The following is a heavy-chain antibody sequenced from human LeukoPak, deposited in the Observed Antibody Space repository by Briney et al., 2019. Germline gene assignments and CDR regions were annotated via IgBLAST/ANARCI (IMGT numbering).Heavy chain of an antibody. CDR1: GFTFSSYA. V-gene: IGHV3-23*01. CDR3: ARGTYGSGSYYTD. Sequence: GGSLRLSCAASGFTFSSYAMSWVRQAPGKGLEWVSAISGSGGSTYYADSVKGRFTISRDNSKNTLYLQMNSLRAEDTAVYYCARGTYGSGSYYTDWGQGTLVTVSS. D-gene: IGHD3-10*01. J-gene: IGHJ4*02. CDR2: ISGSGGST.